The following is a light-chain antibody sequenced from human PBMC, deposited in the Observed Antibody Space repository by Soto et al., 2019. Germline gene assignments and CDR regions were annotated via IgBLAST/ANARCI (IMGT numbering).Light chain of an antibody. J-gene: IGKJ1*01. Sequence: EVVMTQTPAILSVSPGERATLSCRASQSVSTSLAWYQQKPGQAPRLLIYGASTRATGIPARFSGSGSGTEFTLTISSLQSEDFAVYYCQHYNNWPPWTFGQGTKVEIK. V-gene: IGKV3-15*01. CDR2: GAS. CDR1: QSVSTS. CDR3: QHYNNWPPWT.